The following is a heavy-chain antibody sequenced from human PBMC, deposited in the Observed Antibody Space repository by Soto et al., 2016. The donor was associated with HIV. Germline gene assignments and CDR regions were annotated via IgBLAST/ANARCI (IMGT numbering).Heavy chain of an antibody. CDR1: GFTFSTYA. Sequence: EVQLLESGGGLVQPGGSLRLSCAVSGFTFSTYAMSWVRQAPGKGLEWVSSISISGTSTYYTDSVKGRFTISRDNSKSTLYLQMSSLRGEDTALYYCAREETPNNYWGPGTLVHRLL. CDR3: AREETPNNY. V-gene: IGHV3-23*01. CDR2: ISISGTST. J-gene: IGHJ4*02.